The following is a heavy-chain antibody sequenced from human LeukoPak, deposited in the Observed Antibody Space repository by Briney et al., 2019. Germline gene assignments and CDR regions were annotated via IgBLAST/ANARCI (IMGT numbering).Heavy chain of an antibody. J-gene: IGHJ5*02. CDR2: INPNSGGT. Sequence: ASVKVSCKASGYTFTGYYMHWVRQAPGQGLEWMGRINPNSGGTNYAQKFQGGVTMTRDTSISTAYMELSRLRSDDTAVYYCARGRAARNQNWFDPWGQGTLVTVSS. D-gene: IGHD2-15*01. CDR1: GYTFTGYY. CDR3: ARGRAARNQNWFDP. V-gene: IGHV1-2*06.